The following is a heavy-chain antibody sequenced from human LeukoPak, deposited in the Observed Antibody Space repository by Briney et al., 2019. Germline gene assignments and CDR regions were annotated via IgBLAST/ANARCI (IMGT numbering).Heavy chain of an antibody. CDR1: GFTFDDYA. CDR2: ISWNSGSI. J-gene: IGHJ4*02. CDR3: ASLGDVEHY. Sequence: GGSLRLSCAASGFTFDDYAMHWVRQAPGKGLEWVSGISWNSGSIGYADSVKGRFTISRDYAKNSLYLQMNSLRAEDTALYYCASLGDVEHYWGQGTLVTVSS. D-gene: IGHD1-26*01. V-gene: IGHV3-9*01.